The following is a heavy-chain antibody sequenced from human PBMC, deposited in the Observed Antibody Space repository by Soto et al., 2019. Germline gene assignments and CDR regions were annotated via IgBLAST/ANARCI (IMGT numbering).Heavy chain of an antibody. CDR2: INHSGST. D-gene: IGHD2-2*01. CDR3: ARAIIVVVPAANYGMDV. V-gene: IGHV4-34*01. Sequence: SETLSLTCAVYGGSFSGYYWSWIRQPPGKGLEWIGEINHSGSTGYNPSLKSRVTISVDTSKNQFSLKLSSVTAADTAVYYCARAIIVVVPAANYGMDVWGQGTTVTVSS. J-gene: IGHJ6*02. CDR1: GGSFSGYY.